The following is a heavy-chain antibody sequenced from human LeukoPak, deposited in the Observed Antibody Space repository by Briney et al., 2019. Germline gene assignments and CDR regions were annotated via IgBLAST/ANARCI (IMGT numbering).Heavy chain of an antibody. Sequence: SETLALTCTVSGGSISSSSYYWGWIRQPPGKRLEWIGSIYYSGSTYYNPSLKSRVTISVDTSKNQFSLKLSSVTAADTAVYYCARHNRYGDYAQFGYWGQGTLVTVSS. D-gene: IGHD4-17*01. CDR3: ARHNRYGDYAQFGY. J-gene: IGHJ4*02. CDR1: GGSISSSSYY. CDR2: IYYSGST. V-gene: IGHV4-39*01.